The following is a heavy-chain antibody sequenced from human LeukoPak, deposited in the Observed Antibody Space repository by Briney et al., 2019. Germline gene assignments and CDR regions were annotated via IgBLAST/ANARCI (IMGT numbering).Heavy chain of an antibody. CDR1: GFTFSSYW. CDR2: IKEDGSIQ. D-gene: IGHD6-19*01. V-gene: IGHV3-7*01. CDR3: ARDVWTGVAVGGY. J-gene: IGHJ4*02. Sequence: GGSLRLSCVASGFTFSSYWMSWVRQAPGKGLEWLANIKEDGSIQYYLDSVRGRFTISRDNAKTSVYLQLNSLRADDTAVYYCARDVWTGVAVGGYWGQGTLVTVSS.